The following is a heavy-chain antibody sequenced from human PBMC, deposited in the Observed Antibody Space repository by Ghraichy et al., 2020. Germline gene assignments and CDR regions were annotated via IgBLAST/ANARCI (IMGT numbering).Heavy chain of an antibody. CDR2: IHYSGTT. CDR1: GGFITNYS. Sequence: SETLSLTCVVSGGFITNYSWCWIRKTPRQGMERIGFIHYSGTTQYNPFFKRRVTFSVDTSKNQFSLKLSSVTAADTAGYYCAGDTDEKATPYWYFDLWGRGTLVTVSS. D-gene: IGHD5-24*01. V-gene: IGHV4-59*01. CDR3: AGDTDEKATPYWYFDL. J-gene: IGHJ2*01.